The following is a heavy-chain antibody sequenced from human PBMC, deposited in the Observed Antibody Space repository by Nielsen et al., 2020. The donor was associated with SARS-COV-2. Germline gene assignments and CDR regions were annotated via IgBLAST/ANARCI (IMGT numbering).Heavy chain of an antibody. CDR3: ARVSSGWSFDY. D-gene: IGHD6-19*01. Sequence: GGSLRLSCAASGFTFSSYDMHWVRQATGKGLEWVSAIGTAGDTYYPGSVKGRFTISRDNAKNSLYLQMNSLRAEDTAVYYCARVSSGWSFDYWGQGTLVTVSS. J-gene: IGHJ4*02. CDR2: IGTAGDT. CDR1: GFTFSSYD. V-gene: IGHV3-13*04.